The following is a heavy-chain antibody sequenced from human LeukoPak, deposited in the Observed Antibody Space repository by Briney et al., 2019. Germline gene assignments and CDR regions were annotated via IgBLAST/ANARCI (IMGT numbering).Heavy chain of an antibody. Sequence: PSETLSLTCTVTGGSISSYYWSWIRQPPGKGLEWIGYIYYSGSTNYNPSLKSRVTISVDTSKNQFSLKLSSVTAADTAVYYCARLRSGPMDVWGQGTTVTVSS. J-gene: IGHJ6*02. CDR3: ARLRSGPMDV. CDR2: IYYSGST. D-gene: IGHD6-19*01. CDR1: GGSISSYY. V-gene: IGHV4-59*08.